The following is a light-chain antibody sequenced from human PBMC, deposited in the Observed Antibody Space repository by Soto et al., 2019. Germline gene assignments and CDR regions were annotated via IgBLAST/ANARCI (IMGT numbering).Light chain of an antibody. J-gene: IGKJ1*01. Sequence: DIQFTQSPSFLSTSVGDRFTITCGASQDIRNYLAWYQQKPGKAPKVLIYAASTLLSGVPSRFSGSGSGTEFSLTISSLQPEDFATYYCQQLDSYPRTFGQGTKVDIK. CDR3: QQLDSYPRT. CDR1: QDIRNY. V-gene: IGKV1-9*01. CDR2: AAS.